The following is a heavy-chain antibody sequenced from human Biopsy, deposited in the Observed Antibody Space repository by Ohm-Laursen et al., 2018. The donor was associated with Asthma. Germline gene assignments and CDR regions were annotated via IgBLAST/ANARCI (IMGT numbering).Heavy chain of an antibody. CDR2: ISGSGDST. V-gene: IGHV3-23*01. D-gene: IGHD5-24*01. J-gene: IGHJ4*02. CDR1: GFTFSSYA. CDR3: AKESRRDGYNRRNYYFDY. Sequence: GSLRLSCTASGFTFSSYAMSWVRQAPGKGLEWVSAISGSGDSTYYADSVKGRFTISRDNSKNTLYLQMNGLRAEDTAVYYCAKESRRDGYNRRNYYFDYWGQGTLVTVSS.